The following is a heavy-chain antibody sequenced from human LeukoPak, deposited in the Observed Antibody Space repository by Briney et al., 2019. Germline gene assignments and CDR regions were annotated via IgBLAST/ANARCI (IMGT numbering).Heavy chain of an antibody. CDR3: ARDVHGDYGSGWFDP. Sequence: SVKVSCKTSGGTFNNSAISWVRQAPGQGLEWLGGIMPLFGTAGYAQKFQGRVSITKDESTRTVYLELTSLTSDDTAVYYCARDVHGDYGSGWFDPWGQGTLVSVSS. D-gene: IGHD4-17*01. V-gene: IGHV1-69*05. CDR2: IMPLFGTA. CDR1: GGTFNNSA. J-gene: IGHJ5*02.